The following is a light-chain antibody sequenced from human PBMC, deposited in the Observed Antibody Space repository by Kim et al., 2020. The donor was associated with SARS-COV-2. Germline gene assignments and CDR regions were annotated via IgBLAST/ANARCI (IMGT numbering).Light chain of an antibody. J-gene: IGLJ3*02. V-gene: IGLV3-1*01. Sequence: SYELTQPPSVSVSPGQTASITCSGDKLGDKFACWYQQKPGQSPILVIYEDNKRPSWSPERFSGSNSGNTATLTISGTQAMDEADYYCQACDSPSTWVFGGGTRLTVL. CDR2: EDN. CDR3: QACDSPSTWV. CDR1: KLGDKF.